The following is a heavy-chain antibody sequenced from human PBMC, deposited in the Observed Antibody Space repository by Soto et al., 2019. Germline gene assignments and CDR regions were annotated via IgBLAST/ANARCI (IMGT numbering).Heavy chain of an antibody. CDR2: IYYSGST. J-gene: IGHJ6*02. Sequence: KASETLSLTCTVSGGSISSGGYYWSWIRQHPGKGLEWIGYIYYSGSTYYNPSLKSRVTISVDTSKNQFSLKLSSVTAADTAVYYCARGGRFGIYGMDVWGQGTTVIVSS. V-gene: IGHV4-31*03. D-gene: IGHD3-10*01. CDR1: GGSISSGGYY. CDR3: ARGGRFGIYGMDV.